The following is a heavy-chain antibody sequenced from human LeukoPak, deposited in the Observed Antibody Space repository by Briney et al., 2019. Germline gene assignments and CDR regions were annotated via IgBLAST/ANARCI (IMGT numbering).Heavy chain of an antibody. CDR1: GDSVSSNLVT. CDR2: TYYRSKWSY. J-gene: IGHJ4*02. D-gene: IGHD1-26*01. Sequence: SQTLSLTCAISGDSVSSNLVTWSWIRQSPSGGLEWLGRTYYRSKWSYDYAISVKSRITINSDTSKNQFSLQLDSVTPEDTAIFYCARATGGIFDFWGQGTLVTVSS. CDR3: ARATGGIFDF. V-gene: IGHV6-1*01.